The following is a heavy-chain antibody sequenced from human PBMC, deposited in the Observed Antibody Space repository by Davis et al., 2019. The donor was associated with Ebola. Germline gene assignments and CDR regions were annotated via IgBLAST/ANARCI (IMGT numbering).Heavy chain of an antibody. J-gene: IGHJ4*02. CDR2: IYYSGST. D-gene: IGHD2-15*01. CDR1: GGSISSSSYY. V-gene: IGHV4-39*01. Sequence: MPGGSLRLSCTVSGGSISSSSYYWGWIRQPPGTGLEWIGSIYYSGSTYYTPSLKSRVTISVDTSKNQFSLKLSSVTAADTAVYYCARQAYLGYCSGGSCYGGYYFDDWGQGTLVTVSS. CDR3: ARQAYLGYCSGGSCYGGYYFDD.